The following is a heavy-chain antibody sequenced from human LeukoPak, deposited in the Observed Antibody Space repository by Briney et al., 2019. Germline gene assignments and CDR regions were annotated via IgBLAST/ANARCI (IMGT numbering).Heavy chain of an antibody. CDR3: AKAFRYSSGRDAFDI. V-gene: IGHV3-30*18. CDR1: GFTFSSYG. Sequence: GGSLRLSCAASGFTFSSYGMPWVRQAPGKGLEWVAVISYDGSNKYYADSVKGRFTISRDNSKNTLYLQMNSLRAEDTAVYYCAKAFRYSSGRDAFDIWGQGTMVTVSS. D-gene: IGHD6-19*01. CDR2: ISYDGSNK. J-gene: IGHJ3*02.